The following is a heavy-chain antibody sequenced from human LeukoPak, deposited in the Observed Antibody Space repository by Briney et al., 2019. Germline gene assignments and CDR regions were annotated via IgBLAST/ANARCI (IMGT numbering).Heavy chain of an antibody. CDR2: ISAYNGNT. J-gene: IGHJ6*02. CDR1: GYTFTSYG. CDR3: ARDWPAQWLARWYYYYGMDV. Sequence: GASVKVSCKASGYTFTSYGISWVRQAPGQGLEWMGWISAYNGNTNYAQKLQGRVTMITDTSTSTAYMELRSLRSDDTAVYYCARDWPAQWLARWYYYYGMDVWGQGTTVTVSS. D-gene: IGHD6-19*01. V-gene: IGHV1-18*01.